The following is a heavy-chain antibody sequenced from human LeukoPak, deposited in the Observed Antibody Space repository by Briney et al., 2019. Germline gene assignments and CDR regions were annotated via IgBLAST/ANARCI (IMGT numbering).Heavy chain of an antibody. CDR2: IVGSSSNI. CDR1: GINFSDYD. D-gene: IGHD1-1*01. V-gene: IGHV3-11*04. CDR3: ATDSPETAAFDY. J-gene: IGHJ4*02. Sequence: GGSLRLSCAVSGINFSDYDMTWIRQAPGKGLEWVSYIVGSSSNIYYADSVKGRFTISRDNAKNSLYLQMDSLRAEDTAVYYCATDSPETAAFDYWGQGTLVTVSS.